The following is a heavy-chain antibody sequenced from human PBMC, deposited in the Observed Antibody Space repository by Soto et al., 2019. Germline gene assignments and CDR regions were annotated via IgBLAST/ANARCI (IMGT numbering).Heavy chain of an antibody. Sequence: QLQLQESGPGLVKPSETLSLTCTVSGGSISGSSYYWGWIRQPPGKGLEWIGSIYYSGSTYYNPSLKSRITISVDTSKNQFSLKLSSVTAADTAFYYCAKRSAVITTLDSFDYWGQGTLVTVSS. J-gene: IGHJ4*02. CDR1: GGSISGSSYY. CDR3: AKRSAVITTLDSFDY. CDR2: IYYSGST. V-gene: IGHV4-39*01. D-gene: IGHD3-22*01.